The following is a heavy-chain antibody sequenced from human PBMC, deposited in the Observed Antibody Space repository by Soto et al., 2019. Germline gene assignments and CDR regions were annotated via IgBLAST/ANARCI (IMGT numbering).Heavy chain of an antibody. CDR1: GFTFSSYA. CDR3: AKVVGYDFWIDYYYFDY. J-gene: IGHJ4*02. V-gene: IGHV3-23*01. Sequence: EVQLLESGGGLVQPGGSLRLSCAASGFTFSSYAMSWVRQAPGKGLEWVSAISGSGGSTYYADSVKGRFTISRDNSKNTLYLQMNSLRAEDTAVYYCAKVVGYDFWIDYYYFDYWGQGTLVTGSS. CDR2: ISGSGGST. D-gene: IGHD3-3*01.